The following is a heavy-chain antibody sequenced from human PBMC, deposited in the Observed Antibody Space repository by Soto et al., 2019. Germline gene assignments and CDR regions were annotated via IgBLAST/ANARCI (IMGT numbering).Heavy chain of an antibody. CDR2: IKQDGSEK. D-gene: IGHD6-13*01. CDR1: GFTFRSEW. V-gene: IGHV3-7*03. J-gene: IGHJ5*01. Sequence: GSLRLSCAASGFTFRSEWMSWVRQAPGKGLEWVANIKQDGSEKYYVDSVKGRFTISRDNAKNSLYLQMNSLRADDTAVYYCVREYSSSWFDYWGQGTLVTVSS. CDR3: VREYSSSWFDY.